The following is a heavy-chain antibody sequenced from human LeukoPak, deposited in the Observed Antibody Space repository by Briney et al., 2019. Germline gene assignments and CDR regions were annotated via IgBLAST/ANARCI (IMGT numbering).Heavy chain of an antibody. V-gene: IGHV4-4*09. CDR2: IYTSGST. CDR1: GGSISSHY. J-gene: IGHJ4*02. D-gene: IGHD3-22*01. Sequence: SETLSLTCTVSGGSISSHYWSWIRQPPGKGLEWIGYIYTSGSTNYNPSLRSRVTISVDTSKNQFSLKLSSVTAADTAVYYCARRDSSGYYDYWGQGTLVTVSS. CDR3: ARRDSSGYYDY.